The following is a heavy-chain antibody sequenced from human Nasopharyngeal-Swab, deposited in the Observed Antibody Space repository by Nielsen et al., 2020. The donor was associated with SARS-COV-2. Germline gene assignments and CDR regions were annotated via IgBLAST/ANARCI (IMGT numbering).Heavy chain of an antibody. CDR3: ARVNPISGSYYDAIDI. D-gene: IGHD1-26*01. CDR2: IRSKVNSYAT. CDR1: GFSFSFSS. Sequence: GESLKISCAASGFSFSFSSLNWVLQASVKGLEWVGRIRSKVNSYATTYGVSVKGRFTISRDDSKNTAYLQMNSLKTEDTAVYYCARVNPISGSYYDAIDIWGQGTMVTVSS. V-gene: IGHV3-73*01. J-gene: IGHJ3*02.